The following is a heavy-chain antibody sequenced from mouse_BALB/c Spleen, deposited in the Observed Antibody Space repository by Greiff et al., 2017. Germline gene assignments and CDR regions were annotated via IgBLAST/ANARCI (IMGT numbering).Heavy chain of an antibody. CDR1: GYAFTSYN. V-gene: IGHV1S135*01. CDR2: IDPYYGGT. CDR3: ARSLTTALDY. Sequence: EVQLVESGPELVKPGASVKVSCKASGYAFTSYNMYWVKQSHGKSLEWIGNIDPYYGGTSYNQKFKGKATLTVDKSSSTAYMQLKSLTSEDSAVYYCARSLTTALDYWGQGTTLTVSS. D-gene: IGHD1-2*01. J-gene: IGHJ2*01.